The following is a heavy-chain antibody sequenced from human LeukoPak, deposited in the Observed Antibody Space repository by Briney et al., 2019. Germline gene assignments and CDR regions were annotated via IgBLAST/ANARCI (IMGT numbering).Heavy chain of an antibody. D-gene: IGHD1-26*01. CDR3: VKASSGSYWGGYFDS. J-gene: IGHJ4*02. Sequence: GRSLRLSCVTSGFTFSSYAMHWVCQAPGKGLEWVAVISYDGINEYYADSLKGRFTISRDSSGNTLFLQMNSLRIEDTAVYYCVKASSGSYWGGYFDSWGQGALVTVSS. CDR1: GFTFSSYA. CDR2: ISYDGINE. V-gene: IGHV3-30*18.